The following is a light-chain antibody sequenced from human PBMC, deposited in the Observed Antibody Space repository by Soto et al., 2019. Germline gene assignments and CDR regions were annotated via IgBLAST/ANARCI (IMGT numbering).Light chain of an antibody. V-gene: IGKV3-15*01. CDR1: QSIRSN. CDR3: QRYGGPSWT. Sequence: EIVMTQSPDTLSLSPGEGATLSCRVSQSIRSNLAWYQQRPGQAPRLLMYGASTRADGIPARFTGSGSGTDFTLTISRLEPEDFAVYYCQRYGGPSWTFGQGTKVDIK. J-gene: IGKJ1*01. CDR2: GAS.